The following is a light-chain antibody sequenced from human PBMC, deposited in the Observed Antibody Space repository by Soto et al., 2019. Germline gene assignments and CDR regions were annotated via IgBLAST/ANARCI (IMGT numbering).Light chain of an antibody. Sequence: ELVMTQPPATLSVSPGERATLSCRASQSVSSNLAWYQQKPGQAPRLLIYGASTRATGIPARFSGSGSGTEFTLTISSLQSEDFAVYYCQQYNNWPPWTFG. V-gene: IGKV3-15*01. CDR3: QQYNNWPPWT. J-gene: IGKJ1*01. CDR1: QSVSSN. CDR2: GAS.